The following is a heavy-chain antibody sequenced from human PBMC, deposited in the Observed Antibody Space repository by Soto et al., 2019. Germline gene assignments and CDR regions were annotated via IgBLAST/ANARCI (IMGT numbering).Heavy chain of an antibody. V-gene: IGHV1-8*01. D-gene: IGHD2-15*01. CDR1: GYTFTTHD. J-gene: IGHJ5*02. Sequence: QVQLVQSGAEAKRPGASVKVSCKASGYTFTTHDIHWVRQAPGQGLEWMGWMNTNTNSTDCAQKFQGRVTLTWNTSISTAYLELRRLKFDDTAVYYCAREVVEVVETTSLWFEPWGQGTLVTVSS. CDR3: AREVVEVVETTSLWFEP. CDR2: MNTNTNST.